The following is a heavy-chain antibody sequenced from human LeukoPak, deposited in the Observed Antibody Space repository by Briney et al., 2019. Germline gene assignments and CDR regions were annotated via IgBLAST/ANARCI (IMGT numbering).Heavy chain of an antibody. CDR2: IYTGGST. J-gene: IGHJ4*02. CDR3: ARGRYSDY. D-gene: IGHD3-9*01. CDR1: GFTVSNNY. V-gene: IGHV3-53*01. Sequence: GGSLRLSCAASGFTVSNNYMSWVRQAPGMGLERVSIIYTGGSTYYADSVKGRFTISRDSSKNTLYLQMNSLRAEDTAVYYCARGRYSDYWGQGTLVTVSS.